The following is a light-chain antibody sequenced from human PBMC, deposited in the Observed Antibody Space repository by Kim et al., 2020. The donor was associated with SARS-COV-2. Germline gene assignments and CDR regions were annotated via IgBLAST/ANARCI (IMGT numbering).Light chain of an antibody. CDR2: GKN. Sequence: SSELTQDPAVSVALGQTVRITCQGDSLRRYYASWYQQKPGQAPVLVIYGKNNRPSGIPDRFSGSSSGNTASLTITGAQAEDEADYYCNSRDSSGHHHLYV. V-gene: IGLV3-19*01. J-gene: IGLJ1*01. CDR3: NSRDSSGHHHLYV. CDR1: SLRRYY.